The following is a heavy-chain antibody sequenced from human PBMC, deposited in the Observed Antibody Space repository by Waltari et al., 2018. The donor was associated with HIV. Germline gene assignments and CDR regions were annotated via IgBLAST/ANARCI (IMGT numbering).Heavy chain of an antibody. Sequence: QLQLQESGPGLVKPPETLSLTCTVSGGSISGSTSYWGWIRQPPGKGLEGIGSIYYSGSTYYNPSLKSRVTISVDTSKNQFSLKLSSVTAADTAVYYCATTLNILSGLNWFDPWGQGTLVTVSS. J-gene: IGHJ5*02. CDR3: ATTLNILSGLNWFDP. CDR2: IYYSGST. CDR1: GGSISGSTSY. D-gene: IGHD3-9*01. V-gene: IGHV4-39*01.